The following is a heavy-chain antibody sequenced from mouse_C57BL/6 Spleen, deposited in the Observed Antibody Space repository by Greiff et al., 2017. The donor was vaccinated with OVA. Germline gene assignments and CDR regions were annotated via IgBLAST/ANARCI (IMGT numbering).Heavy chain of an antibody. CDR3: ARGGDSGPMDD. Sequence: QVQLQQSGAELVRPGTSVTVSCKASGYAFTNYLIEWVKQRPGQGLEWIGVINPGSGGTNYNEKFKGKATLTADKSSSTAYMQLSSLTSEDSAVYFCARGGDSGPMDDWGKGTSVTVSS. V-gene: IGHV1-54*01. CDR2: INPGSGGT. CDR1: GYAFTNYL. D-gene: IGHD3-2*02. J-gene: IGHJ4*01.